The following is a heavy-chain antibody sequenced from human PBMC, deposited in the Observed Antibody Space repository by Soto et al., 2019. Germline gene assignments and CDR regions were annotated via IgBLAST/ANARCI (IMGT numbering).Heavy chain of an antibody. CDR3: ARDPGDTYYYESSGYYYGYYYGMDF. V-gene: IGHV1-2*04. CDR1: GYTFTGYY. CDR2: INPNSGGT. Sequence: ASVKVSCKASGYTFTGYYMHWVRQAPGQGLEWMGWINPNSGGTNYAQKFQGWVTMTRDTSISTAYMELSRLRSDDTAVYYCARDPGDTYYYESSGYYYGYYYGMDFWGQGTTGTSP. J-gene: IGHJ6*02. D-gene: IGHD3-22*01.